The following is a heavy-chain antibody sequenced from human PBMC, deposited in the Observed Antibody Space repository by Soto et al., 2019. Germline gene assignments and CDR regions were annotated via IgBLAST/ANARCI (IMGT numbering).Heavy chain of an antibody. CDR2: ITGNGDST. D-gene: IGHD1-7*01. Sequence: PGGSLRLSCAAAGVTFSIYAMSWVRQAPGKGLEWVSGITGNGDSTYYADSVKGRFTISRDNSKNTLYLQMNSLRAEDTALYYCAKEVNNWNYVRCFDSWGQGTLVTVPQ. CDR1: GVTFSIYA. V-gene: IGHV3-23*01. CDR3: AKEVNNWNYVRCFDS. J-gene: IGHJ5*01.